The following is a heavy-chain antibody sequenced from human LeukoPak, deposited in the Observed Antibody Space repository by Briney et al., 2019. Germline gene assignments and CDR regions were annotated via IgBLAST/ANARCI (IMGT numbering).Heavy chain of an antibody. D-gene: IGHD1-26*01. CDR3: ARDSSRRIVGATNWFDP. Sequence: ASAKVSCKASGYTFTGYYMHWVRQAPGQGLEWMGWINPNSGGTNYAQKFQGRVTMTRDTSISTAYMELSRLRSDDTAVYYCARDSSRRIVGATNWFDPWGQGTLVTVSS. V-gene: IGHV1-2*02. J-gene: IGHJ5*02. CDR1: GYTFTGYY. CDR2: INPNSGGT.